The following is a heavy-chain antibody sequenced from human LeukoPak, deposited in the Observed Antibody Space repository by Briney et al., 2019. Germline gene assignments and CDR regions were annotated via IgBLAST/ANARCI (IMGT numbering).Heavy chain of an antibody. D-gene: IGHD6-13*01. J-gene: IGHJ6*02. Sequence: PGGSLRLSCAASGFTFSSYGMHWVRQAPGKGLEWVAVIWYDGSNKYYADSVKGRFTISRDNSKNTLYLQMNSLRAEDTAVYYCARDKDQQLVLGGMDVWGQGTTVTVSS. CDR3: ARDKDQQLVLGGMDV. CDR1: GFTFSSYG. V-gene: IGHV3-33*01. CDR2: IWYDGSNK.